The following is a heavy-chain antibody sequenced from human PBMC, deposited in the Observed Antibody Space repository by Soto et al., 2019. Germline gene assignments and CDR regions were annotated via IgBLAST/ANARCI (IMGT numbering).Heavy chain of an antibody. Sequence: QVQLQQWGAGLLKPSETLSLTCAVYGGSFSGYYWTWIRQPPGTGREWIGEINHSGSTNYNPSLKRRVTISVDTPKNQFSLKLASVTAADTAVYYCARDEITGLFDYWGQGTLVTVSS. CDR2: INHSGST. D-gene: IGHD2-8*02. CDR3: ARDEITGLFDY. J-gene: IGHJ4*02. V-gene: IGHV4-34*01. CDR1: GGSFSGYY.